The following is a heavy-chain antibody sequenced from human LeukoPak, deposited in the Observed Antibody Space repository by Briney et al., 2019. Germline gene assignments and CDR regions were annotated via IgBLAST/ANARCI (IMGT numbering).Heavy chain of an antibody. CDR3: ANHMVRGVMNAFDI. J-gene: IGHJ3*02. D-gene: IGHD3-10*01. CDR2: IIPIFGTA. CDR1: GGTFSSYA. V-gene: IGHV1-69*06. Sequence: SVKVSCKASGGTFSSYAISWVRQAPGQGLEWMGGIIPIFGTANYAQKFQGRVTITAGKSTSTAYMELSSLRSEDTAVYYCANHMVRGVMNAFDIWGQGTMVTVSS.